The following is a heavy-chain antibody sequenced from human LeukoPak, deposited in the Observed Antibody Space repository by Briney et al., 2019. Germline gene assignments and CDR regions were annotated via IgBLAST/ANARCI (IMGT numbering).Heavy chain of an antibody. D-gene: IGHD3-10*01. Sequence: ASVKVSCKASGYTFTSYYMHWVRQAPGQGLEWMGIINPSGGSTSYAQKFQGRVTMTRDTSMSTVYMELSSLRSEDTAVYYCARDFGPTLRFGEFQNWFDPWGQGTLVTVSS. J-gene: IGHJ5*02. CDR1: GYTFTSYY. CDR3: ARDFGPTLRFGEFQNWFDP. CDR2: INPSGGST. V-gene: IGHV1-46*01.